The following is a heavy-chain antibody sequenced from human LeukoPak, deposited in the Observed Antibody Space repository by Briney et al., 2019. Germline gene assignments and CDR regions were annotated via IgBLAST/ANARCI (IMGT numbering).Heavy chain of an antibody. CDR1: GFTFSSYS. V-gene: IGHV3-21*01. J-gene: IGHJ3*02. CDR3: ARRMSIAVTGTPAFDI. Sequence: GGSLRLSCAASGFTFSSYSMNWVRQAPGKGLEWVSSFSSSSSYIYYADSVKGRFTISRDNAKNSLYLQMTSLRAEDTAVYYCARRMSIAVTGTPAFDIWGQGTMVTVSS. CDR2: FSSSSSYI. D-gene: IGHD6-19*01.